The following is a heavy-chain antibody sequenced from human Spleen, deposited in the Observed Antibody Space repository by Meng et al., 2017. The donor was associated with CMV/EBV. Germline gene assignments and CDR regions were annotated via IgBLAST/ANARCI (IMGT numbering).Heavy chain of an antibody. CDR3: RGSGWDDY. CDR2: ISGDGSSI. J-gene: IGHJ4*02. V-gene: IGHV3-74*01. D-gene: IGHD6-19*01. CDR1: GFTFSRYG. Sequence: GESLKISCAASGFTFSRYGMHWVRQVPGKGLVWVSRISGDGSSISYVDSVKGRFTISRDNAKNTVYLQMDSLRVEDTAVYYCRGSGWDDYWGQGTLVTVSS.